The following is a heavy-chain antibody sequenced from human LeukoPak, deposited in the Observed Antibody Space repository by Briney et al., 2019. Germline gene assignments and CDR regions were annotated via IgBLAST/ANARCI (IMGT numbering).Heavy chain of an antibody. CDR3: ARVAMERAGGVYYFDY. J-gene: IGHJ4*02. D-gene: IGHD1-1*01. CDR2: IGTAGDT. Sequence: PGGSLRLSCAASGFTFSDYDMHWVRQATGKGLEWVSAIGTAGDTYYTGSVKGRFTISRENAKNSLYLQMNSLRAGDTAVYYCARVAMERAGGVYYFDYWGQGTLVTVSS. CDR1: GFTFSDYD. V-gene: IGHV3-13*01.